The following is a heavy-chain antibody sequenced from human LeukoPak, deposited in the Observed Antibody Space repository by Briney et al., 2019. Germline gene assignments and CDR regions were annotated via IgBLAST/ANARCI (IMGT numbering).Heavy chain of an antibody. CDR2: IYYSGST. V-gene: IGHV4-39*01. J-gene: IGHJ6*02. CDR3: ALGSTHYYYYGMDV. CDR1: GGSISSYY. D-gene: IGHD3-10*01. Sequence: SETLSLTCTVSGGSISSYYWGWIRQPPGKGLEWIGSIYYSGSTYYNPSLKSRVTISVDTSKNQFSLKLSSVTAADTAVYYCALGSTHYYYYGMDVWGQGTTVTVSS.